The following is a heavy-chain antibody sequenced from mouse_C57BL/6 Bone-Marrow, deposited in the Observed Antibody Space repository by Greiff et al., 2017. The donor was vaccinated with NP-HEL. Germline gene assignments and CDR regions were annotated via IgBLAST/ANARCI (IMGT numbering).Heavy chain of an antibody. J-gene: IGHJ4*01. D-gene: IGHD2-2*01. V-gene: IGHV5-9-1*02. CDR3: TRDLGVTTDAMDY. CDR2: ISSGGDYI. CDR1: GFTFSSYA. Sequence: EVHLVESGEGLVKPGGSLKLSCAASGFTFSSYAMSWVRQTPEKRLEWVAYISSGGDYIYYADTVKGRFTISRDNARNILYLQMSSLKSEDTAMYYCTRDLGVTTDAMDYWGQGTSVTVSS.